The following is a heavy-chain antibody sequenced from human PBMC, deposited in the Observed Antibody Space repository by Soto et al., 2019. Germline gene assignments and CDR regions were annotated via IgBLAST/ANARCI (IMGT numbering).Heavy chain of an antibody. CDR3: ARLWTFGVVVGWFDP. Sequence: PSETLSLTCTVSGGSISSYYWSWIRQPPGKGLEWIGYIYYSGSTNYNPSLKSRVTISVDTSKNQFSLKLSSVTAADTAVYYCARLWTFGVVVGWFDPWGQGTLVTSPQ. V-gene: IGHV4-59*01. CDR1: GGSISSYY. J-gene: IGHJ5*02. D-gene: IGHD3-3*01. CDR2: IYYSGST.